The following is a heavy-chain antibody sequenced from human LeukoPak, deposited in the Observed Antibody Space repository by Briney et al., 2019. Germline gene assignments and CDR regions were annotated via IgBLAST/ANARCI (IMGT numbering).Heavy chain of an antibody. CDR2: IIPVLSTA. D-gene: IGHD3-16*01. Sequence: SVKVSCKASGDTFSRYAISWVRQAPGQGLEWMGGIIPVLSTANYAQKFQDRVTITADESTSTTYMELSSLKSEDTAVYYCATTGGDIYYYYMDVWGKGTTVTISS. J-gene: IGHJ6*03. CDR1: GDTFSRYA. CDR3: ATTGGDIYYYYMDV. V-gene: IGHV1-69*13.